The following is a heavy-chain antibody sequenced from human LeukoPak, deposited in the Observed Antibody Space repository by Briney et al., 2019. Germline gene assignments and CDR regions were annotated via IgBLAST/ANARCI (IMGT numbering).Heavy chain of an antibody. CDR3: ARGHTLGYCSGGSCYGDY. Sequence: GASVKVSCTASGYTFTSYYMHWVRQAPGQGLEWRGGTNPTSGGTNYAQKFQGWVTMTRDTSISTAYMELSRLRSDDTAVYYCARGHTLGYCSGGSCYGDYWGQGTLVTVSS. CDR1: GYTFTSYY. D-gene: IGHD2-15*01. J-gene: IGHJ4*02. CDR2: TNPTSGGT. V-gene: IGHV1-2*04.